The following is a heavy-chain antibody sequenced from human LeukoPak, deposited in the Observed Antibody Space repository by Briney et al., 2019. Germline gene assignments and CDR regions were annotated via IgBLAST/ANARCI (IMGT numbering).Heavy chain of an antibody. CDR2: IYTSGST. J-gene: IGHJ6*02. CDR1: GGSISSGSYY. V-gene: IGHV4-61*02. Sequence: SETLSLTCTVSGGSISSGSYYWSWIRQPAGKGLEWIGRIYTSGSTNYNPSLKSRVTISVDTSKNQFSLKLSSVTAADTAVYYCARLGRYSYGTIPWAELGMDVWGQGTTVTVSS. CDR3: ARLGRYSYGTIPWAELGMDV. D-gene: IGHD5-18*01.